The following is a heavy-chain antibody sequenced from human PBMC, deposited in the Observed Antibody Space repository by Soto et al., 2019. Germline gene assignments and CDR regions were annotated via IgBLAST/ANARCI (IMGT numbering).Heavy chain of an antibody. V-gene: IGHV4-31*03. CDR2: IYYSGST. CDR1: GGCISSGGYY. J-gene: IGHJ4*02. Sequence: QVQLQESGPGLVKPSQTLSLTCTVSGGCISSGGYYWSWIRQHPGKGLEWIGYIYYSGSTYYNPSPNSGVTISVDTSNNQLYLMLTSVTGADTAVTYCARSPDYWGQGTLVTVSS. CDR3: ARSPDY.